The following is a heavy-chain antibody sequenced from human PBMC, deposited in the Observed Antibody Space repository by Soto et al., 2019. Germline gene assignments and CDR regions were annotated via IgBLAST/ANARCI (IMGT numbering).Heavy chain of an antibody. V-gene: IGHV1-46*01. CDR1: GYTFTSYY. D-gene: IGHD3-22*01. J-gene: IGHJ3*02. CDR2: INPSGGST. Sequence: QVQLVQSGAEVKKPGASVKVSCKASGYTFTSYYMHWVRQAPGQGLEWMGIINPSGGSTSYAQKFQGRVTMTRDTYTSTVYMELSSLRSEDTAVYYCARVQVTMMAPNAFDIWGQGTMVTVSS. CDR3: ARVQVTMMAPNAFDI.